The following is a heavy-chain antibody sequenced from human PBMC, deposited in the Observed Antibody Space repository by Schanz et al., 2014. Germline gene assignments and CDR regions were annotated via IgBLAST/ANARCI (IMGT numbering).Heavy chain of an antibody. V-gene: IGHV4-34*01. CDR3: ARLYCSTPGCYVSPNGFAKDY. Sequence: QVQLQQWGAGLLKPSETLSLTCAVSGGSFSGYYWSWIRQPPDTGLEWIGEINQSGDTNYNPSLKGRVPISVDPPNNQFSLKLRSVTAADTAVYYCARLYCSTPGCYVSPNGFAKDYWGQGTLVTVSS. CDR2: INQSGDT. J-gene: IGHJ4*02. D-gene: IGHD2-2*01. CDR1: GGSFSGYY.